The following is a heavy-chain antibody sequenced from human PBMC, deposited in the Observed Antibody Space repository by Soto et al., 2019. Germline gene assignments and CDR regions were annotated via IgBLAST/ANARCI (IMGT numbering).Heavy chain of an antibody. D-gene: IGHD3-3*01. J-gene: IGHJ6*02. Sequence: EVQLVESGGGLVQPGGSLRLSCAASGFTFSSYWMSWVRQAPGKGLEWVANIKQDGSEKYYVDSVKGRFTISRDNAKNSLYMQMNSLRAEDTAVYYCARDSHWPISLFGVVISDYGMDVWGQGTTVTVSS. CDR2: IKQDGSEK. CDR3: ARDSHWPISLFGVVISDYGMDV. CDR1: GFTFSSYW. V-gene: IGHV3-7*01.